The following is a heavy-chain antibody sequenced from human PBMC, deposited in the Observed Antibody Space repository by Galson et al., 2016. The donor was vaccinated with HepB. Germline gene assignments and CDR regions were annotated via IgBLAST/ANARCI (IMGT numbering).Heavy chain of an antibody. CDR3: ATQLGLIIVPGTFDS. CDR2: ISNTGNTI. D-gene: IGHD2/OR15-2a*01. Sequence: SLRLSCAASGLPFSDSYLSWIRQAPGMGLEWISYISNTGNTIYYADSVKGRFTISRDNARDSVYLHMDSLRGEDTAVDYCATQLGLIIVPGTFDSWGQGTLVTVSS. CDR1: GLPFSDSY. V-gene: IGHV3-11*01. J-gene: IGHJ4*02.